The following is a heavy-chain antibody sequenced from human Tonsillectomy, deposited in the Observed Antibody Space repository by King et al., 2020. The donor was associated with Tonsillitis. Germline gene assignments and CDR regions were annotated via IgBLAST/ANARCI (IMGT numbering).Heavy chain of an antibody. CDR3: ARHGVIFLAGYFDY. Sequence: QLQESGPGLVKPSETLSLICTVSDVSISDYYWSWIRQPPGKGLEWIGYIYYRGSTNYNPSLKSRVTISVDASKNQFSLKLSSVTAADTAVYYCARHGVIFLAGYFDYWGQGTLVTVSS. V-gene: IGHV4-59*08. D-gene: IGHD2/OR15-2a*01. CDR2: IYYRGST. CDR1: DVSISDYY. J-gene: IGHJ4*02.